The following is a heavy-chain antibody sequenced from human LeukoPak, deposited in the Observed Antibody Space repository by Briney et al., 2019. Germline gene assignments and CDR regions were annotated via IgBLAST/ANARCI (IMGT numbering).Heavy chain of an antibody. J-gene: IGHJ4*02. CDR2: IYYSGTT. CDR3: ARHAWVGRAGFDY. CDR1: GGSITSRSFY. D-gene: IGHD1-26*01. V-gene: IGHV4-39*01. Sequence: SETLSLTCIVSGGSITSRSFYRGWTRQPPGKGLEWIGSIYYSGTTHYNPSLKSRATLSVDTSKNQFSLNLSSVTAPDTAVYYCARHAWVGRAGFDYWGRGTLVTVSS.